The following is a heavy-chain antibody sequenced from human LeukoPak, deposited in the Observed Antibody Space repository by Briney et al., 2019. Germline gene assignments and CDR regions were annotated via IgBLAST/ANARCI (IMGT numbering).Heavy chain of an antibody. CDR3: ARGGSGWPFDY. J-gene: IGHJ4*02. Sequence: SETLSLTCTVSGHSIRSGYYWGWIRQSPGKGLEWIGNIYQSGSTSYNPSLTSRVTISVDSPKNELSLSLNSVTAADTAVYYCARGGSGWPFDYWGQGTLVTVSS. D-gene: IGHD6-19*01. CDR1: GHSIRSGYY. CDR2: IYQSGST. V-gene: IGHV4-38-2*02.